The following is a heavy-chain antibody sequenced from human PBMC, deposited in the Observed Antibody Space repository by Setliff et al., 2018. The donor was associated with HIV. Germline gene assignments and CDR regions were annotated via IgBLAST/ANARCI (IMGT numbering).Heavy chain of an antibody. J-gene: IGHJ1*01. CDR2: IYPDDSDI. V-gene: IGHV5-51*01. D-gene: IGHD2-15*01. CDR3: ARAAIGYCSGGSCYTTEYFQH. CDR1: GYSFSNYW. Sequence: GESLKISCKGFGYSFSNYWIGWVRQMAGKGLEWMGIIYPDDSDIRYSPSFQGQVTIPVDKSINTAYLQWTSLKASDTGMYYCARAAIGYCSGGSCYTTEYFQHWGQGTLVTVSS.